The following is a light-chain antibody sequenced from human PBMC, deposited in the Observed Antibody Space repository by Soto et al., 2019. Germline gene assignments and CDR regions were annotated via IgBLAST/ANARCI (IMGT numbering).Light chain of an antibody. J-gene: IGKJ5*01. CDR2: GAS. V-gene: IGKV3-15*01. Sequence: EIIMTPSPATLSVSPGERATLSCRASQSVSSGLAWYQQKPGQAPRLLIYGASTRATGIPARFSGSGSGTEFTLTISSLQSEDFAVYYCQQYKNWPPITFGQGTRLEIK. CDR1: QSVSSG. CDR3: QQYKNWPPIT.